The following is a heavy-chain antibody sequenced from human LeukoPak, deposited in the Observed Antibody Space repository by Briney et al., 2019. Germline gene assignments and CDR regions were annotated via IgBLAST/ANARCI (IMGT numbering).Heavy chain of an antibody. V-gene: IGHV3-74*01. CDR3: ARELSSGWYYFDY. J-gene: IGHJ4*02. Sequence: GGSLRLSCVASGFTFSSYWMHWVRQVPGKGLVWVSRINSDGSSTIYADSVKGRFTISRDNAKNTLYLQMNSLRAGDTAVYYCARELSSGWYYFDYWGQGTLVTVSS. CDR1: GFTFSSYW. CDR2: INSDGSST. D-gene: IGHD6-19*01.